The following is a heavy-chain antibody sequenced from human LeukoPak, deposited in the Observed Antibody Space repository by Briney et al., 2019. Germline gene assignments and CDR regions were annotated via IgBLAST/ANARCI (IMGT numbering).Heavy chain of an antibody. J-gene: IGHJ3*02. D-gene: IGHD1-26*01. CDR2: IRGSGGST. CDR3: AKGLRELPQGDAFDI. Sequence: GGFLRLSCAASGFTFSSYAMSWVRQAPGKGLEWVSAIRGSGGSTYYADSVKGRFTISRDNSKNTLYLQMNSLRAEDTAVYYCAKGLRELPQGDAFDIWGQGTMVTVSS. V-gene: IGHV3-23*01. CDR1: GFTFSSYA.